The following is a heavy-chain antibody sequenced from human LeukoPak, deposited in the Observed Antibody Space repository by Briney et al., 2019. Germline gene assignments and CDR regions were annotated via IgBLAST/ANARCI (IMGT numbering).Heavy chain of an antibody. V-gene: IGHV3-21*01. Sequence: GGSLRLSCAASGFTFSSYSMNWVRQAPGRGLEWVSSISSSSSYIYYADSVKGRFTISRDNAKNSLYLQMNSLRAEDTAVYYCARDRGLVGYSYGYWGVFDYWGQGTLVTVSS. D-gene: IGHD5-18*01. CDR3: ARDRGLVGYSYGYWGVFDY. CDR1: GFTFSSYS. J-gene: IGHJ4*02. CDR2: ISSSSSYI.